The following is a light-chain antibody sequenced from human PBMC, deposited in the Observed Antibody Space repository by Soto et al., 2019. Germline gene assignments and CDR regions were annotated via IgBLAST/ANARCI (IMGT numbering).Light chain of an antibody. V-gene: IGKV1-17*01. CDR3: LQSYSTPRGLT. J-gene: IGKJ4*01. CDR1: QGIRND. CDR2: TAS. Sequence: DIQMIQSPSSLSASVGDRVNITCRASQGIRNDLGWYQHKPGKAPXXLXYTASTLQSGVPSRFSGSGSGTEFTLTISSLQPEDFATYYCLQSYSTPRGLTFGGGTKVDIK.